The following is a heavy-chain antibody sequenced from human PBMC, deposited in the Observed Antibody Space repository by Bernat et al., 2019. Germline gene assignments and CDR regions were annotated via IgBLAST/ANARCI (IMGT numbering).Heavy chain of an antibody. D-gene: IGHD4-17*01. CDR3: ARDRPMTTVTTGAYYYYYMDV. V-gene: IGHV1-69*06. Sequence: QVQLVQSGAEVKKPGSSVKVSCKASGGTFSSYAISWVRQAPGQGLEWMGGIIPIFGTANYAQKFQGRVTITADKSTSTAYMELSSLRSEDTAVYYCARDRPMTTVTTGAYYYYYMDVWGKGTTVTVSS. J-gene: IGHJ6*03. CDR1: GGTFSSYA. CDR2: IIPIFGTA.